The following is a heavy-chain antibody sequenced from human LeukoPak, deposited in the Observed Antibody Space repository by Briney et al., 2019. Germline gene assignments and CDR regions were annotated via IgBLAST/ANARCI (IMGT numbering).Heavy chain of an antibody. J-gene: IGHJ3*02. Sequence: AGGSLRLSCAASGFTFSSYAMSWVRQAPGKGLEWVSAISGSGGSTYYADSVKGRFTISRDNSKNTLYLQMNSLRAEDTAVYYCAKVSGDYGAFDIWGQGTMVTVSS. CDR1: GFTFSSYA. V-gene: IGHV3-23*01. CDR3: AKVSGDYGAFDI. D-gene: IGHD4-17*01. CDR2: ISGSGGST.